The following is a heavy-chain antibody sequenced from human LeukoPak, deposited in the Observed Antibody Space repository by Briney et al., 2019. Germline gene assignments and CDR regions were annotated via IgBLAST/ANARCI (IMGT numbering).Heavy chain of an antibody. Sequence: PGGSLRLSCAASGFTFSSYEMNWVRQAPGKGLEWVSYISSSGSTIYYADSVKGRFTISRDNAKNSLYLQMNSLRAEDTAVYYCAGGHRGGDCSPFDYWGQGTLVTVSS. J-gene: IGHJ4*02. D-gene: IGHD2-21*02. V-gene: IGHV3-48*03. CDR2: ISSSGSTI. CDR3: AGGHRGGDCSPFDY. CDR1: GFTFSSYE.